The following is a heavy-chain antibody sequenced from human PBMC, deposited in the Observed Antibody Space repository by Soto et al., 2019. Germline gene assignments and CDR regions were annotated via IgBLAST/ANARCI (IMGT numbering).Heavy chain of an antibody. V-gene: IGHV1-2*02. D-gene: IGHD6-13*01. J-gene: IGHJ6*02. CDR2: INPNSGDT. CDR3: AKFWAIEAAGTRGYLYSAMDV. Sequence: VPCKNFGYTFTGYYVHWVRPAPGQGLGWMGGINPNSGDTYLAQRFQGRVNMNRDTSIGKAYLELRGMTSDDTAEYYCAKFWAIEAAGTRGYLYSAMDVWGQANTITGSS. CDR1: GYTFTGYY.